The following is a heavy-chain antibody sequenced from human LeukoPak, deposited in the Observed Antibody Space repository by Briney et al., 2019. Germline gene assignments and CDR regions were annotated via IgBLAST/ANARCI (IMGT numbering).Heavy chain of an antibody. CDR2: IYSGGST. D-gene: IGHD3-16*01. V-gene: IGHV3-53*05. J-gene: IGHJ3*02. CDR3: ANHRLRYDAFDI. Sequence: GGSLRLSCAASGFTVSSNYMSWVRQAPGEGLEWVSVIYSGGSTYYAGSVKGRFTISRDNSKNTLYLQMNSLRAEDAAVYYCANHRLRYDAFDIWGQGTMVTVSS. CDR1: GFTVSSNY.